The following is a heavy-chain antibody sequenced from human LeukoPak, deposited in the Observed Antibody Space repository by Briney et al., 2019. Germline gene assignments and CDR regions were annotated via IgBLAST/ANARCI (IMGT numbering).Heavy chain of an antibody. V-gene: IGHV4-59*12. Sequence: SETLSLTCTVSGGSISSYYWSWIRQPPGKGLEWIGYIYYSGSTNYNPSLKSRVTISVDTSRTQFSLRVYSVTAADTAIYYCGRLIVEPAPMYYYYIDVWGKGTTVTVSS. CDR2: IYYSGST. CDR3: GRLIVEPAPMYYYYIDV. D-gene: IGHD2-2*01. CDR1: GGSISSYY. J-gene: IGHJ6*03.